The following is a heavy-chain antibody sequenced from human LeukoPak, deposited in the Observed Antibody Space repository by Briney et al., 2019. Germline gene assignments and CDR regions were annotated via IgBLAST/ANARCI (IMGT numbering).Heavy chain of an antibody. CDR3: ARASINGDELGAFDI. V-gene: IGHV3-33*01. D-gene: IGHD4-17*01. J-gene: IGHJ3*02. Sequence: PGRSLRLSCVASGFIFSSYGMHWVRQAPGKGLEWVAVIWNDGSNKYYADSVKGRSTISRDNTKNTLYLQMNSLRVEDTAVYYCARASINGDELGAFDIWGQGTMVTVSS. CDR1: GFIFSSYG. CDR2: IWNDGSNK.